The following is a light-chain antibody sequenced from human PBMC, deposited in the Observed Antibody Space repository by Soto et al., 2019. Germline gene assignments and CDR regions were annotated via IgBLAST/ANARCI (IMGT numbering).Light chain of an antibody. CDR3: TSYGGSSNLL. Sequence: SVLTQFPSASGSPGQSVTISCTGTSSDVGAHNYVSWYQQHPGKAPKLMIYDVDKRPSGVPDRFSGSKSGNTASLTVSGLQAEDEADYYCTSYGGSSNLLFGGGTKLTVL. CDR1: SSDVGAHNY. V-gene: IGLV2-8*01. J-gene: IGLJ2*01. CDR2: DVD.